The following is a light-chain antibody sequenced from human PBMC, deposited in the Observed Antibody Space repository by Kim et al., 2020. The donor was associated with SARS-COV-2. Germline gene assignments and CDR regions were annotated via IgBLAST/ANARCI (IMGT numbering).Light chain of an antibody. CDR1: SSDVGGYNF. CDR2: DVS. V-gene: IGLV2-14*03. J-gene: IGLJ1*01. Sequence: QSITISCTGTSSDVGGYNFVSWYQQHPGKAPKLMIYDVSNRPSGISIRFSGSKSGNTASLTISGLQAEDEADYYCSSYTGSSTLVFGTGTKVTVL. CDR3: SSYTGSSTLV.